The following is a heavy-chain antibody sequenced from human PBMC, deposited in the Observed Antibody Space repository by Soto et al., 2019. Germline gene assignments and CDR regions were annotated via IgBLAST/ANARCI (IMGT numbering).Heavy chain of an antibody. Sequence: GGSLRLSCAASGFTFSSYGMHWVRQDPGKGLEWVAVIWYDGSNKYYADSVKGRFTISRDNSKNTLYLQMNSLRAEDTAVYYCAIDIPPFRPGHSGFWFDPWGQGTLVTVSS. V-gene: IGHV3-33*01. J-gene: IGHJ5*02. CDR1: GFTFSSYG. D-gene: IGHD3-10*01. CDR3: AIDIPPFRPGHSGFWFDP. CDR2: IWYDGSNK.